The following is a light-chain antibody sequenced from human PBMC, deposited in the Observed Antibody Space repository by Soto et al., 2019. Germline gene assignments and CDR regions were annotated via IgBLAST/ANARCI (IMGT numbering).Light chain of an antibody. Sequence: DIQMTQSPSSLSASLLDRVAITCRASQSMSLFLNWYQQKPGKAPKLLIYSASTLQSGVPSRFSGSGSGPDFTLTIASLQPEDSATYYCQQSYNLPWTFGPGTKVDIK. CDR2: SAS. CDR3: QQSYNLPWT. CDR1: QSMSLF. V-gene: IGKV1-39*01. J-gene: IGKJ1*01.